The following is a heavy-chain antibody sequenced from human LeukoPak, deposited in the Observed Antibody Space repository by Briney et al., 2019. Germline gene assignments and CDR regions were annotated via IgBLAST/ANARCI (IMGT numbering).Heavy chain of an antibody. Sequence: SEILSLTCAVYGGSFSGYYWSWIRQPPGKGLEWIGEINHSGSTNYNPSLKSRVTISVDTSKNQFSLKLSSVTAADTAVYYCARVPRKAYYYDSSGTPVGFDYWGQGTLVTVSS. CDR1: GGSFSGYY. D-gene: IGHD3-22*01. V-gene: IGHV4-34*01. J-gene: IGHJ4*02. CDR3: ARVPRKAYYYDSSGTPVGFDY. CDR2: INHSGST.